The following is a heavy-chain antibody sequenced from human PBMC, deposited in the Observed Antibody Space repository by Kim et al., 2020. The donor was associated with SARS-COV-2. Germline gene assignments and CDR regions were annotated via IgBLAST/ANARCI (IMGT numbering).Heavy chain of an antibody. J-gene: IGHJ3*02. CDR3: ARPSGYDDTFIDAFDI. Sequence: SFQGQVTISADKSISTAYLQWSSLKASDTAMYYCARPSGYDDTFIDAFDIWGQGTMVTVSS. D-gene: IGHD5-12*01. V-gene: IGHV5-51*01.